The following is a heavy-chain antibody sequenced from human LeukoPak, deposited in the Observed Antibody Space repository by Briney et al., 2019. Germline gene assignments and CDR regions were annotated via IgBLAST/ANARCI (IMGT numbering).Heavy chain of an antibody. V-gene: IGHV3-30*18. CDR1: GFSFSYYG. CDR2: ISNDGSNK. J-gene: IGHJ5*02. D-gene: IGHD6-19*01. Sequence: GRSLRLSCAASGFSFSYYGMHWVRQAPGKGLEWVAVISNDGSNKYYADSVKGRFTISRDNSNNTLDLQMNSLRAEDTAVYYCAKERQWLAHWFGPWGQGTLVTVSS. CDR3: AKERQWLAHWFGP.